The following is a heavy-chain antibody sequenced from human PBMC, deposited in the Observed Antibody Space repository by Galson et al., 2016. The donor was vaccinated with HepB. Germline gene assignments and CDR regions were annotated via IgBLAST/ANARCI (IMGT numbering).Heavy chain of an antibody. Sequence: SETLSLTCAVSGGSVSSDYSHWSWIRQSPGKGLEWIGDIDHSGNSNYNPSLMSRVTISLETSKNQFSLRLTSVTAADTAIYYCAREFNEIQSPSWGLYAYNSYGLDAWGQGTTVTVSS. CDR3: AREFNEIQSPSWGLYAYNSYGLDA. D-gene: IGHD2-8*01. CDR1: GGSVSSDYSH. J-gene: IGHJ6*02. V-gene: IGHV4-61*01. CDR2: IDHSGNS.